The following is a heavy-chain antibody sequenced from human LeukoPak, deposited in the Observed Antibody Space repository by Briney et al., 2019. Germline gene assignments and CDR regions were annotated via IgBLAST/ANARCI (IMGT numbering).Heavy chain of an antibody. J-gene: IGHJ4*02. CDR1: GFTFSSYG. Sequence: GGSLRLSCAASGFTFSSYGIHWVRQAPGKGLEWVAVISYDGSNKYYADSVKGRFTISRDNAKNSLYLQMNSLRAEDTAVYYCARVLVPAAILGFDYWGREPWSPSPQ. V-gene: IGHV3-30*03. CDR2: ISYDGSNK. CDR3: ARVLVPAAILGFDY. D-gene: IGHD2-2*02.